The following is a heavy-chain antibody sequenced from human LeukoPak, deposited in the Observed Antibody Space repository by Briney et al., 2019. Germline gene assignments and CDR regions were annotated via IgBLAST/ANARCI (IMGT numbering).Heavy chain of an antibody. CDR3: AREGVGDGAFDI. CDR2: IWYDGSNK. J-gene: IGHJ3*02. V-gene: IGHV3-33*01. CDR1: GFTFSSYG. D-gene: IGHD3-16*01. Sequence: PGRSPRLSCAASGFTFSSYGMHWVRQAPGKGLEWVAVIWYDGSNKYYADSVKGRFTISRDNSKNTLYLQMNSLRAEDTAVYYCAREGVGDGAFDIWGQGTMVTVSS.